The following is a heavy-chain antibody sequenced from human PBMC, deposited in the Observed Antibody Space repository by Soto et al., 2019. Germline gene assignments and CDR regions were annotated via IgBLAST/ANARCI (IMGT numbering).Heavy chain of an antibody. D-gene: IGHD6-19*01. V-gene: IGHV3-23*01. CDR1: GFTLSNYA. CDR2: ISGSGSSK. Sequence: GGSLRLSCAASGFTLSNYAMSWVHQAPGKGLEWVSTISGSGSSKYYAEYVKGRLTISRDNSKSKLWLQKNSLRAEDTAVYYCANFPPGRDSSGWPWGQGTLVTVSS. CDR3: ANFPPGRDSSGWP. J-gene: IGHJ5*02.